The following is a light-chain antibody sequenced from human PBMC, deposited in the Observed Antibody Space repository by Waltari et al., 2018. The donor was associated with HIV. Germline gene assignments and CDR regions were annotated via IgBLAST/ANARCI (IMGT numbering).Light chain of an antibody. J-gene: IGLJ3*02. CDR3: QSYDSSLRGRV. V-gene: IGLV1-40*01. CDR2: GNT. Sequence: SVLTQPPSVSGAPGQTITISCTGSSSNIGASYAVHWSQHLPGTAPKLLIYGNTNRPSGVPDRFSGSKSGTSASLAITGLQAEDEADYYCQSYDSSLRGRVFGGGTKLTVL. CDR1: SSNIGASYA.